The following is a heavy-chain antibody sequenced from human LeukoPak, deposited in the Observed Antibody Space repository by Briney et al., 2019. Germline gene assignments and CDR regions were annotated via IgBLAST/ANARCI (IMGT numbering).Heavy chain of an antibody. V-gene: IGHV4-61*02. CDR1: GGSISSSSYY. CDR2: IYTSGST. J-gene: IGHJ3*02. D-gene: IGHD6-19*01. Sequence: SETLSLTCTVSGGSISSSSYYWRWIRQPAGKGLEWIGRIYTSGSTNYNPSLKSRVTMSVDTSKNQFSLKLSSVTAADTAVYYCARVVAVAGIYAFDIWGQGTMVTVSS. CDR3: ARVVAVAGIYAFDI.